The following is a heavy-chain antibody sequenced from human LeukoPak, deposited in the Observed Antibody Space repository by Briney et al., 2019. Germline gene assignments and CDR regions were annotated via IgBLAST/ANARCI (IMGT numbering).Heavy chain of an antibody. CDR3: ARDREDYYGSRHAGYDY. CDR2: IKQDGRQK. CDR1: GFTFSTYW. D-gene: IGHD3-10*01. Sequence: GGSLRLSCAASGFTFSTYWMSWVRQAPGKGLEWVANIKQDGRQKYYVDSVKGRFSISRDNAKNSLYLQMNSLRAEDTAVYYCARDREDYYGSRHAGYDYWGQGTLVTVSS. V-gene: IGHV3-7*01. J-gene: IGHJ4*02.